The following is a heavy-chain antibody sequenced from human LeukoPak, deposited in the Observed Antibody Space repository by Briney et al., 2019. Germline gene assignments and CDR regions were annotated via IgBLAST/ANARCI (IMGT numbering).Heavy chain of an antibody. CDR2: IYYSGST. J-gene: IGHJ4*02. V-gene: IGHV4-59*01. CDR3: ARSPSGYYDSSGSDY. D-gene: IGHD3-22*01. Sequence: PSETLSLTCTVSGGSIRSYYWSWIRQPPGKGLEWIGYIYYSGSTNYNPSLKSRVTISVDTSKNQFSLKLSSVTAADTAVYYCARSPSGYYDSSGSDYWGQGTLVTVSS. CDR1: GGSIRSYY.